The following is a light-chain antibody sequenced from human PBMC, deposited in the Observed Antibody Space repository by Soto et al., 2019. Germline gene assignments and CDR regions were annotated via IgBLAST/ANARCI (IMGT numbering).Light chain of an antibody. Sequence: DIQITQSPSTLSASVGDRVTITCRASQSISSWLAWYQQKPGTAPKLLIYAASTLVTGVPSRFSGSRSGTEFTLTVSSLQPDDFASYYCQQYNDSFRYTFGQGTKLEIK. CDR2: AAS. CDR3: QQYNDSFRYT. V-gene: IGKV1-5*03. J-gene: IGKJ2*01. CDR1: QSISSW.